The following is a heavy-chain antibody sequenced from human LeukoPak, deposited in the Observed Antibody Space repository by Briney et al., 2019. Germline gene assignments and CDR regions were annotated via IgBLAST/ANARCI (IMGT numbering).Heavy chain of an antibody. Sequence: ASVKVSCKTSGYTFTGNYMHWVRQAPGQGLEWMGWINPNSGDTNYAQRFQGRVTMTRDTSISTAYMELSSLRSDDTAVFYCARQRGGDAFDLWGQGTMVTVFS. CDR2: INPNSGDT. D-gene: IGHD6-25*01. CDR3: ARQRGGDAFDL. J-gene: IGHJ3*01. V-gene: IGHV1-2*02. CDR1: GYTFTGNY.